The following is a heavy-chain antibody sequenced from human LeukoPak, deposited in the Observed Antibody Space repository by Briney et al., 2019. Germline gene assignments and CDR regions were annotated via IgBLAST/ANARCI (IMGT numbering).Heavy chain of an antibody. CDR1: GFTLSSYS. J-gene: IGHJ4*02. D-gene: IGHD6-19*01. CDR3: ARDLEQWLVRVYYFDY. Sequence: GGSLRLSCASSGFTLSSYSMDWVRQAPGKGLEWVSYISSGSTTIYYADSVKGRFTISRDNPKNSLYLQMNSLRAEDTAVYYCARDLEQWLVRVYYFDYWGQGTLVTVSS. CDR2: ISSGSTTI. V-gene: IGHV3-48*01.